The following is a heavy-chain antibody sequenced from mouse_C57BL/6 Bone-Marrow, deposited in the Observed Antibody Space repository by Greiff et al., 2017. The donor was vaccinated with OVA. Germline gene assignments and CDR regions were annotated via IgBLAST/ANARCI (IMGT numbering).Heavy chain of an antibody. CDR1: GYTFTDYY. CDR3: ARRRLRRGFAY. Sequence: VQLQQSGPELVKPGASVKISCKASGYTFTDYYMNWVKQSHGKSLEWIGDINPNNGGTSYNQKFKGKATLTVDKSSSTAYMELRSLTSEDSAVYYCARRRLRRGFAYWGQGTLVTVSA. J-gene: IGHJ3*01. V-gene: IGHV1-26*01. D-gene: IGHD2-2*01. CDR2: INPNNGGT.